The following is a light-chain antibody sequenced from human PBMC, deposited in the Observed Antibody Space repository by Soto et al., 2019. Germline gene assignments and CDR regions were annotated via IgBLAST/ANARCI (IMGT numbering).Light chain of an antibody. V-gene: IGLV2-14*01. CDR1: SSDVGGYNY. J-gene: IGLJ1*01. Sequence: QSVLTQPASVSGSPGQSITISCTGSSSDVGGYNYVSWYQQHPGKAPKLMIYEVNNRPSGTSDRFSGSKSGNTASLTISGLQAEDEADYYCNSYTSSSTYVFGTGTKLTVL. CDR2: EVN. CDR3: NSYTSSSTYV.